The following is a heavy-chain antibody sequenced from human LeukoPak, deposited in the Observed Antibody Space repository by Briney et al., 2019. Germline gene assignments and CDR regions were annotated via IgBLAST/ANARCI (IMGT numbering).Heavy chain of an antibody. Sequence: GGSLRLSCAASGFTFSSYGMHWVRQAPGKGLEWVAVIWYDGSNKYYADSAKGRFSISRDNSKNTLYLQMNSPRAEDTAVYYCARAAYYDSSGYIDYWGQGTLVTVSS. CDR2: IWYDGSNK. V-gene: IGHV3-33*01. CDR1: GFTFSSYG. CDR3: ARAAYYDSSGYIDY. J-gene: IGHJ4*02. D-gene: IGHD3-22*01.